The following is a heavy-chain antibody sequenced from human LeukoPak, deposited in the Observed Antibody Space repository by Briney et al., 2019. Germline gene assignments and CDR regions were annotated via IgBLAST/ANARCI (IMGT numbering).Heavy chain of an antibody. J-gene: IGHJ6*02. CDR3: ARRAYDILTGYVYYGMDV. V-gene: IGHV3-48*04. D-gene: IGHD3-9*01. Sequence: GGSLRLSCAASGFTFSSYGMHWVRQAPGKGLEWVSYISSSGSTIYYADSVKGRFTISRDNAKNSLYLQMNSLRAEDTAVYYCARRAYDILTGYVYYGMDVWGQGTTVTVSS. CDR1: GFTFSSYG. CDR2: ISSSGSTI.